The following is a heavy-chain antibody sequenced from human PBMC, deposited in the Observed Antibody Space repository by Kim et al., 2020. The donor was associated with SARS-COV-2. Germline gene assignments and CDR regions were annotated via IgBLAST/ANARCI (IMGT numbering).Heavy chain of an antibody. J-gene: IGHJ4*02. D-gene: IGHD6-13*01. Sequence: ASVKVSCKASGYTFTSYAMHWVRQAPGQRLEWMGWINAGNGNTKYSQKFQGRVTITRDTSASTAYMELSSLRSEDTAVYYCARESSPVVAAALSPFDYWGQGTLVTVSS. CDR2: INAGNGNT. V-gene: IGHV1-3*01. CDR3: ARESSPVVAAALSPFDY. CDR1: GYTFTSYA.